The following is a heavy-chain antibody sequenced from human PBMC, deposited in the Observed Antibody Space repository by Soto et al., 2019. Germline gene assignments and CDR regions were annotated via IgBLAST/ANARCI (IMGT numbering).Heavy chain of an antibody. CDR2: IFYSGTT. Sequence: QVKLQESGPRLVKPSETLSLTCTVSGDSIRSYYWSWIRQPPGKGLEWIGYIFYSGTTTYNPSLRGRVTISVDRSQNQFSLELTSVTAADTAVYFCARDLRGAGTSGYYGMDVWGQGTPVSVSS. J-gene: IGHJ6*02. V-gene: IGHV4-59*01. D-gene: IGHD6-19*01. CDR3: ARDLRGAGTSGYYGMDV. CDR1: GDSIRSYY.